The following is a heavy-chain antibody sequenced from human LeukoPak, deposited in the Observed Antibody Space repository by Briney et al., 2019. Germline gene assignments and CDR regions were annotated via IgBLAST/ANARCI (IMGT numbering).Heavy chain of an antibody. J-gene: IGHJ4*02. CDR2: ISDSGGSA. CDR3: ARDGGYRADID. Sequence: PGGSLRLSCAASGFTFSSHAMSWVRQAPGKGLEWVSAISDSGGSAYYADSVKGRFTFSRDNSKNMLYLQMNSLRAADTAIYYCARDGGYRADIDWGQGTLVTVSS. D-gene: IGHD5-12*01. V-gene: IGHV3-23*01. CDR1: GFTFSSHA.